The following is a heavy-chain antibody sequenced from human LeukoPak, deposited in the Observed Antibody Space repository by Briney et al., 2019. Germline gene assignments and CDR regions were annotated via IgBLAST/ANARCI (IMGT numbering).Heavy chain of an antibody. Sequence: GGSLRLSCAASGFTFSSYAMHWVRQAPGKGLEWVAVISYDGSNKYYADSVKGRFTISRDNSKNTLYLQMNSLRAEDTAVYYCARDLRYFDWVDYWGQGTLVTVS. CDR1: GFTFSSYA. CDR2: ISYDGSNK. J-gene: IGHJ4*02. D-gene: IGHD3-9*01. V-gene: IGHV3-30-3*01. CDR3: ARDLRYFDWVDY.